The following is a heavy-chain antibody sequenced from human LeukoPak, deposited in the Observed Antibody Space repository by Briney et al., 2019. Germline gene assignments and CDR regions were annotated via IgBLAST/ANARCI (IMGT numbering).Heavy chain of an antibody. D-gene: IGHD2-21*02. V-gene: IGHV3-33*01. CDR2: IWYDGSNK. CDR3: ARSCGGDRWSSHYYYYGMDV. CDR1: GFTFSSYG. Sequence: PGGSLRLSCAASGFTFSSYGMHWVRQAPGKGLEWVAVIWYDGSNKYYADSVKGRFTISRDNSKNTLYLKMNSLRAEETAVYYCARSCGGDRWSSHYYYYGMDVWGKGTTVTVSS. J-gene: IGHJ6*04.